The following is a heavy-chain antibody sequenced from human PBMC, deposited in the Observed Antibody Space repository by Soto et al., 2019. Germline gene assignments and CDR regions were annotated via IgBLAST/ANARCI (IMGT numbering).Heavy chain of an antibody. CDR2: ISSGSDTI. V-gene: IGHV3-48*02. CDR1: GFTFITYN. J-gene: IGHJ6*02. Sequence: GETLSLSCAASGFTFITYNMHWVRQAPGKGLEWISYISSGSDTIYYPDSVKGRFTISRDNANNSLDMQMNSPTDEATADYYCARDEKFYYYSNGMDVWGQGTTVTVSS. CDR3: ARDEKFYYYSNGMDV.